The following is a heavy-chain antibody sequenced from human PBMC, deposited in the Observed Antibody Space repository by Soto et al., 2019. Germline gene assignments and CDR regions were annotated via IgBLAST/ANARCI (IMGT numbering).Heavy chain of an antibody. CDR1: GYTFTSYD. CDR2: MNPNSGNT. CDR3: ATDVIRGAFP. D-gene: IGHD3-10*01. V-gene: IGHV1-8*01. J-gene: IGHJ5*02. Sequence: ASVKVSCKASGYTFTSYDINWVRQATGQGLEWMGWMNPNSGNTGYAQKFQGGVTMTTDTSTTTAYMELSSLRSEDTAVYYCATDVIRGAFPWGQGTLVTVSS.